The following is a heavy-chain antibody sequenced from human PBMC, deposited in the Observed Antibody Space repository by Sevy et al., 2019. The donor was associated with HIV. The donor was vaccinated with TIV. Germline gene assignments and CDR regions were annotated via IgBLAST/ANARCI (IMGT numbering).Heavy chain of an antibody. CDR1: GYTFTSYD. CDR2: MNPNSGNT. CDR3: AREGTLDAFDI. J-gene: IGHJ3*02. D-gene: IGHD3-10*01. V-gene: IGHV1-8*01. Sequence: ASVKVSCKASGYTFTSYDINWVRQATGQGLGWMGWMNPNSGNTGYAQKFQGRVTMTSKTSISTAYMELSSLRSEDTAVYYCAREGTLDAFDIWGQGTMVTVSS.